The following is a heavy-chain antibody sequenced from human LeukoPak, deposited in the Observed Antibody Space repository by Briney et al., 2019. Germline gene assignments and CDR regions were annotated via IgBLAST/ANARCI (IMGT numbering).Heavy chain of an antibody. CDR1: GGTFSSYA. CDR2: IIPIFGTA. V-gene: IGHV1-69*01. CDR3: ARGVAAPGHWFDP. J-gene: IGHJ5*02. Sequence: SVKVSCKASGGTFSSYAISWVRQAPGQGLEWMGGIIPIFGTANYAQKFQGRVTVTADESTSTAYMELSSLRSEDTAVYYCARGVAAPGHWFDPWGQGTLVTVSS.